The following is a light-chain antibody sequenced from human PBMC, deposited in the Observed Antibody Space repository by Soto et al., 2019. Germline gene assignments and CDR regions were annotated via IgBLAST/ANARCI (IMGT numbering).Light chain of an antibody. CDR1: QSVSSY. J-gene: IGKJ1*01. V-gene: IGKV3-11*01. CDR2: DAS. CDR3: QQRSNWPIT. Sequence: EIVLTQYPATLSLSPGERATLSCRASQSVSSYLAWYQQKTGQAPRLLIYDASNRATGIPARFSGSGSGTDFTLTISSLEPEDFAVYYCQQRSNWPITFGHGTKVDIK.